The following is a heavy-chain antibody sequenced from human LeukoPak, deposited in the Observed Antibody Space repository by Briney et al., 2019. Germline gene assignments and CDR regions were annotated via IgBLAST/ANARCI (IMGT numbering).Heavy chain of an antibody. V-gene: IGHV5-51*01. CDR1: GYSFTSYW. Sequence: RGESLKISCKGSGYSFTSYWIGWVRQMPGKGLEWMVIIYPGDSDTRYSPSFQGQVTISADKSTITAYLQWSSLKASATAIDYCARLVEAAHYYYMDVWGKGTTVTVSS. D-gene: IGHD6-6*01. CDR2: IYPGDSDT. CDR3: ARLVEAAHYYYMDV. J-gene: IGHJ6*03.